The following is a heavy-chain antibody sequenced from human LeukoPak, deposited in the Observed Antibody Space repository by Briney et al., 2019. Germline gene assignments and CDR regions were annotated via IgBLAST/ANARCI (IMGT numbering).Heavy chain of an antibody. J-gene: IGHJ4*02. V-gene: IGHV3-7*01. Sequence: PGGSLRLSCAASGFTFSSYSMNWVRQAPGKGLEWVANIKQDGSEKYYVDSVKGRFTISRDNAKSSLYLQMNSLRAEDTAVYYCARAAIREGSGYISLKYYFDYWGQGTLVTVSS. CDR1: GFTFSSYS. D-gene: IGHD3-22*01. CDR3: ARAAIREGSGYISLKYYFDY. CDR2: IKQDGSEK.